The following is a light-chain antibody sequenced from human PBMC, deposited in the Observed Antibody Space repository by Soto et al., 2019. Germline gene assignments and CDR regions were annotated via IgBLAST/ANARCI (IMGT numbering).Light chain of an antibody. CDR3: QKYDSAPLT. CDR1: QGFSNS. V-gene: IGKV1-27*01. J-gene: IGKJ4*01. Sequence: DIQMTQSPSSLTASVGDRVTISCRASQGFSNSLAWYQQKPGKVPTLLIYGASILQSGVPSGFSGSGSGTEFTLTISSLQPEDVATYYCQKYDSAPLTFGGGTKVEIK. CDR2: GAS.